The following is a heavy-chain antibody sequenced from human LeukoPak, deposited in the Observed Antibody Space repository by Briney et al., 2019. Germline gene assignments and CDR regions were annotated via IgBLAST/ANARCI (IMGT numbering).Heavy chain of an antibody. Sequence: GGSLRLSCAASGFTFSNYNMNWVRQAPGKGLEWVSSISTSSSYMYYADSVKGRFTISRDNAKNSLYLQMNSLRAEDTAVYYCARATVTRKFDYWGQGTLVTVSS. V-gene: IGHV3-21*01. D-gene: IGHD4-17*01. CDR1: GFTFSNYN. CDR3: ARATVTRKFDY. CDR2: ISTSSSYM. J-gene: IGHJ4*02.